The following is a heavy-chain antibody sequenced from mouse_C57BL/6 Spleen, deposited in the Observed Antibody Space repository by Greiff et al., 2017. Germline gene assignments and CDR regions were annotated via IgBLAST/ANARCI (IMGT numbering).Heavy chain of an antibody. CDR1: GFNIKNTY. CDR3: ARSLYDGYYVGAMDY. Sequence: VQLKESVAELVRPGASVKLSCTASGFNIKNTYMHWVKQRPEQGLEWIGRIDPANGNTKYAPKFQGKATITADTSSNTAYLQLSSLTSEDTAIYYCARSLYDGYYVGAMDYWSQGTSDTVSS. V-gene: IGHV14-3*01. D-gene: IGHD2-3*01. CDR2: IDPANGNT. J-gene: IGHJ4*01.